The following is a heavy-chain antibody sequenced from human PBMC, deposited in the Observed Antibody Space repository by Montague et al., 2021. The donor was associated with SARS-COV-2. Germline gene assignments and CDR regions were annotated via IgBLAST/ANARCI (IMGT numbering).Heavy chain of an antibody. J-gene: IGHJ4*02. Sequence: TLSLTCTVSGGSIPSSSYCWSWIRQPAGKGLEWIGHIYPNGNTNYNPSLKIRVTLSIDTSKNQLSMKLTSVTAADTAMYSCARDWWGTSWIFIGWGQGTLVTVSS. CDR2: IYPNGNT. D-gene: IGHD2-2*01. CDR3: ARDWWGTSWIFIG. V-gene: IGHV4-61*09. CDR1: GGSIPSSSYC.